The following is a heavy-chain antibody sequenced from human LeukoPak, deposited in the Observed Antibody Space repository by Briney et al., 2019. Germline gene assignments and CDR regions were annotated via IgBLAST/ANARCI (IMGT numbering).Heavy chain of an antibody. V-gene: IGHV4-59*08. CDR2: IYYSGST. CDR1: GCSITGYY. CDR3: ARHVFYYGSGSYYNWFDP. Sequence: SETLSLTCTVSGCSITGYYWSWIRQPPGKGLECIGYIYYSGSTNYNPSLKSRVTISVDTSKNQFSLKLSSVTAADTAVYYCARHVFYYGSGSYYNWFDPWGQGTLVTVSS. J-gene: IGHJ5*02. D-gene: IGHD3-10*01.